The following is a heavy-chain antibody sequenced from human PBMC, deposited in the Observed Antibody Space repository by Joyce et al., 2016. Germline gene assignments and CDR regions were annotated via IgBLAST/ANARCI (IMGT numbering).Heavy chain of an antibody. CDR3: ARVKDYFGLTTYLYYFDY. V-gene: IGHV5-51*01. CDR2: IYPDDSDT. D-gene: IGHD3-10*01. CDR1: GYSFTTSW. Sequence: EVRLVQSGAEVKKPGESVRISCNGSGYSFTTSWFGWVRQMPGKGLEWMGIIYPDDSDTKYSPSFQGQVTISADKSISTAYLQWSSLKASDTAIYYCARVKDYFGLTTYLYYFDYWGQGTLVTVSS. J-gene: IGHJ4*02.